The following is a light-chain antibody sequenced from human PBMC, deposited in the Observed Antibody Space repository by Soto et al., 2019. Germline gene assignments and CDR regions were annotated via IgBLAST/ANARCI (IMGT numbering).Light chain of an antibody. CDR1: QSVSSSS. V-gene: IGKV3-20*01. Sequence: EIVLTQSPGTLSLSPGERATLSCRASQSVSSSSLAWYRQRPGQAPSLLIYGVSRRATGIPDRFSGSGSGIDFTLIISRLEPEDVAVYYCQQYGRSPPITFGQGTRLDIK. CDR3: QQYGRSPPIT. J-gene: IGKJ5*01. CDR2: GVS.